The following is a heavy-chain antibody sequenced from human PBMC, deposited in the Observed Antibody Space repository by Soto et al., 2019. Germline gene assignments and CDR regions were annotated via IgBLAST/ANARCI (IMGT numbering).Heavy chain of an antibody. CDR3: ARLVTIFGVVPWSGDAFDI. D-gene: IGHD3-3*01. V-gene: IGHV4-59*08. Sequence: PSETLSLTCTVSGGSISSYYWSWIRQPPGKGLEWIGYIYYSGSTNYNPSLKSRVTISVDTSKNQFSLKLSSVTAADTAVYYCARLVTIFGVVPWSGDAFDIWGQGTMVTVSS. CDR1: GGSISSYY. CDR2: IYYSGST. J-gene: IGHJ3*02.